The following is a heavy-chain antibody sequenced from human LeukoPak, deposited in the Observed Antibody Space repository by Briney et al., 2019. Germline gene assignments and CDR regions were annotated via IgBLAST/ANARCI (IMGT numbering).Heavy chain of an antibody. J-gene: IGHJ5*02. CDR3: ARRVAAAGTRFFDP. CDR2: IYQSGST. Sequence: SETLSLTCTVSGYSISSGYYWGWIRPPPGKGLEWIGTIYQSGSTYYNPSLKSRVIISVDTSKNQFSLRLNSVTAADTAVYYCARRVAAAGTRFFDPWGQGTLVTVSS. V-gene: IGHV4-38-2*02. D-gene: IGHD6-13*01. CDR1: GYSISSGYY.